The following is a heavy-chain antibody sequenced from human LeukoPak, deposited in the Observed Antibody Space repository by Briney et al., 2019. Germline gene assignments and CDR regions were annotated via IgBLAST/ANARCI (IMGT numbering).Heavy chain of an antibody. CDR2: INSDGSNT. CDR1: GFTFSNYW. CDR3: ARGYSYGYRIDY. V-gene: IGHV3-74*01. Sequence: PGGSLRLSCATSGFTFSNYWMHWVRQAPGKGLVWVSRINSDGSNTSYADSEKGRFTISRDNAKRTLYLQMNSPRAEDTAVYYCARGYSYGYRIDYWGQGTLVTVSS. D-gene: IGHD5-18*01. J-gene: IGHJ4*02.